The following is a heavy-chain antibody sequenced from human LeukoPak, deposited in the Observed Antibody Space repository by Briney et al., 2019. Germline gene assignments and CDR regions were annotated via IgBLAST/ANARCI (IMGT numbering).Heavy chain of an antibody. J-gene: IGHJ6*02. D-gene: IGHD1-14*01. V-gene: IGHV1-18*01. Sequence: ASVKVSCKASGYTFTSYGISWVRQAPGQGLEWMGWISAYNGNTNYAQKLQGRVTMTTDTSTSTAYMELSSLRSEDTAVYYCARTNRRPYYGMDVWGQGTTVTVSS. CDR3: ARTNRRPYYGMDV. CDR1: GYTFTSYG. CDR2: ISAYNGNT.